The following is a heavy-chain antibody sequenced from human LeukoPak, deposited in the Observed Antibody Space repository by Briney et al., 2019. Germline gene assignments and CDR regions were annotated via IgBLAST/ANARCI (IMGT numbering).Heavy chain of an antibody. V-gene: IGHV3-48*03. D-gene: IGHD5-18*01. CDR2: ISDTGSTI. CDR3: AKDPTHVDTAMGDY. J-gene: IGHJ4*02. CDR1: GFAFSSYE. Sequence: GGSLRLSCAASGFAFSSYELNWVRQAPGKGLEWVSYISDTGSTIYYADSVKGRFTISRDNSKNTLYLQMNSLRAEDTALYYCAKDPTHVDTAMGDYWGQGTLVTVSS.